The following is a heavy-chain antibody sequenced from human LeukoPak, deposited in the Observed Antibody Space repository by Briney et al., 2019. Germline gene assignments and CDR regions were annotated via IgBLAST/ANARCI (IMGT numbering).Heavy chain of an antibody. CDR2: ISPSGGST. CDR3: ARDNSVRDEARWFNP. J-gene: IGHJ5*02. D-gene: IGHD5-24*01. CDR1: GYTFTSNY. V-gene: IGHV1-46*01. Sequence: ASVKVSCKAFGYTFTSNYMHWVRQAPGQGPEWMGVISPSGGSTTYAQKFQGRVALTRDMSTSTDYLELSSLRSEDTAVYYCARDNSVRDEARWFNPWGQGTLVTVSS.